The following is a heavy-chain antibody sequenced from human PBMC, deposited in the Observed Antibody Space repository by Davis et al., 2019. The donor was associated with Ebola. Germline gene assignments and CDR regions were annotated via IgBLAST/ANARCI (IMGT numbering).Heavy chain of an antibody. CDR1: GFTVSSNY. D-gene: IGHD6-19*01. J-gene: IGHJ4*02. CDR2: IYSGGST. V-gene: IGHV3-53*04. Sequence: GESLKISCAASGFTVSSNYMSWVRQAPGKGLEWVSVIYSGGSTYYADSVKGRFTISRHNSKNTLYLQMNSLRAEDTAVYYCTRERGLVSGWYGDYWGQGTLVTVSS. CDR3: TRERGLVSGWYGDY.